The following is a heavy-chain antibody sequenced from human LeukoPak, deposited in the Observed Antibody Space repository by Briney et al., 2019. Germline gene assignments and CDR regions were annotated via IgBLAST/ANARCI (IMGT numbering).Heavy chain of an antibody. J-gene: IGHJ4*02. V-gene: IGHV1-8*01. Sequence: ASVKVSCKASGYTFTSYDINWVRQATGQGLEWMGWMNPDSGNTGYAQKFQGRVTMTRNTSISTAYMELSSLRSEDTAVYYCAREFSMVRGGGFDYWGQGTLVTVSS. CDR3: AREFSMVRGGGFDY. D-gene: IGHD3-10*01. CDR1: GYTFTSYD. CDR2: MNPDSGNT.